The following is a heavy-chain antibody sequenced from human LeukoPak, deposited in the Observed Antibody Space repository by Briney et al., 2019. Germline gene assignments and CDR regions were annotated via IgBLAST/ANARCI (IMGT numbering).Heavy chain of an antibody. CDR3: AKYYYGSGSYSFGY. V-gene: IGHV3-53*01. J-gene: IGHJ4*02. Sequence: GGSLRLSCAASGFTVSSNYMSWVRQAPGKGLEWVSVIYSGGSTYYADSVKGRFTISRDNSKNTLYLQMNSLRAEDTAVYYCAKYYYGSGSYSFGYWGQGTLVTVSS. CDR1: GFTVSSNY. CDR2: IYSGGST. D-gene: IGHD3-10*01.